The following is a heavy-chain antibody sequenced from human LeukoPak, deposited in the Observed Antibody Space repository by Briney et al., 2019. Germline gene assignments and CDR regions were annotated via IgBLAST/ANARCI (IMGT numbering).Heavy chain of an antibody. D-gene: IGHD1-1*01. CDR1: GFTFSSYA. CDR3: AKDLGKTGPFDY. CDR2: ISGSGGST. V-gene: IGHV3-23*01. Sequence: PGGSRRLSCAASGFTFSSYAMSWVRQAPGKGLEWVSAISGSGGSTYYADSVKGRFSISRDNSKNTLYLQMNSLRAEDTAVYYCAKDLGKTGPFDYWGQGTLVTVSS. J-gene: IGHJ4*02.